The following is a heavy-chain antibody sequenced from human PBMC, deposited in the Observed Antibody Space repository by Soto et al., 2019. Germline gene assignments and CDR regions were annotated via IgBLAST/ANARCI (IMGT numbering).Heavy chain of an antibody. V-gene: IGHV3-72*01. CDR2: TRNKANSYTT. D-gene: IGHD2-15*01. J-gene: IGHJ3*02. CDR1: GFTFSDHY. Sequence: GGSLRLSCAASGFTFSDHYMDWVRQAPGKGLEWVGRTRNKANSYTTEYAASVKGRFTISRDDSKNSLYLQMNSLKTEDTAVYYCASRSVVVAATRPHDAFDIWGQGTMVTVSS. CDR3: ASRSVVVAATRPHDAFDI.